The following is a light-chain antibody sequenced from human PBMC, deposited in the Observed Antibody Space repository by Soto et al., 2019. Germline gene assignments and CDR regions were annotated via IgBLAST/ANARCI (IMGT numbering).Light chain of an antibody. CDR3: QHFRA. V-gene: IGKV3-11*01. Sequence: EIVLTQSPATLSLSPGERATLSCRASQSVSSYLAWYQQKPGQAPRLLMYGASSRATGIPDRFSGSGSGTDFTLTISRLEPEDFVLYYCQHFRAFGQGTRLEI. CDR1: QSVSSY. J-gene: IGKJ5*01. CDR2: GAS.